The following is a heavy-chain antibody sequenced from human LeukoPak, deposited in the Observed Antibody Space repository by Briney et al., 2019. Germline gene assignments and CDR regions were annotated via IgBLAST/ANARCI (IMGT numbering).Heavy chain of an antibody. CDR2: INYSGST. CDR3: ARYVVYGSGKYYFDY. Sequence: PSETLSLTCTVSGGSVSSTTYFWSWIRQPPGKGLEWIASINYSGSTYYNPSLESRVTISVDTSENQFSLKLSSVTAADTAVYYCARYVVYGSGKYYFDYWGQGTPVTVSS. V-gene: IGHV4-39*01. J-gene: IGHJ4*02. D-gene: IGHD3-10*01. CDR1: GGSVSSTTYF.